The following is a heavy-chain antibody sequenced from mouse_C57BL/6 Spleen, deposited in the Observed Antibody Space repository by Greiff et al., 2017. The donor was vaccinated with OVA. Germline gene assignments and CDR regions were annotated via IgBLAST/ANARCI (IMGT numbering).Heavy chain of an antibody. J-gene: IGHJ1*03. CDR2: ISSGGSYT. Sequence: EVKVVESGGDLVKPGGSLKLSCAASGFTFSSYGMSWVRQTPDKRLEWVATISSGGSYTYYPDSVKGRFTISRDNAKNTLYLQMSSLKSEDTAMYYCARGLTVVATDYWYFDVWGTGTTVTVSS. CDR1: GFTFSSYG. D-gene: IGHD1-1*01. CDR3: ARGLTVVATDYWYFDV. V-gene: IGHV5-6*01.